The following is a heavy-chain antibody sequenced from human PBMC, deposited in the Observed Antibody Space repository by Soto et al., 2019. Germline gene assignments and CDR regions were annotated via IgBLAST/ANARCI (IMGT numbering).Heavy chain of an antibody. Sequence: EVQLVESGGGLVKPGGSLRLSCAASRFTFSSYRMNWVRQAPGKGLEWVSTISSRNNDMYYVDSVKGGFTISRDNARNSVYLQMNSLIADVTAVYYCARDVNEGFCGAWGQGTLVTVSS. CDR1: RFTFSSYR. CDR2: ISSRNNDM. V-gene: IGHV3-21*01. J-gene: IGHJ5*02. CDR3: ARDVNEGFCGA. D-gene: IGHD3-3*01.